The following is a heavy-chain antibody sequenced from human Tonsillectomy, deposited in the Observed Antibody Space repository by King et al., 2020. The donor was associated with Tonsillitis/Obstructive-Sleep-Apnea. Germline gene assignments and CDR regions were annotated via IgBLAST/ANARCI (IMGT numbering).Heavy chain of an antibody. V-gene: IGHV3-9*01. D-gene: IGHD6-19*01. CDR3: AKDLIIAVSGTPGDAFDI. J-gene: IGHJ3*02. CDR2: ISGNSGSI. Sequence: DVQLVESGGGLVEPGRSLRLSCAASGFTFDDYAMHWVRQAPGKGLEGFPGISGNSGSIAYADSVKGRFTISRDNAKNSLYLQMNSLRAEDTALYYCAKDLIIAVSGTPGDAFDIWGQGTKVTVSS. CDR1: GFTFDDYA.